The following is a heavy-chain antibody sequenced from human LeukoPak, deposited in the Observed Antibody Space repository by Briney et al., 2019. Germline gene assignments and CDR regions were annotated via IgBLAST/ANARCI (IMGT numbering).Heavy chain of an antibody. D-gene: IGHD3-10*01. V-gene: IGHV4-39*07. CDR3: AREMQDKSLQWIGELKKYYYYYMDV. J-gene: IGHJ6*03. CDR2: IYYSGST. Sequence: SETLSLTCTVSGGSISGSSYYWGWIRQPPGKGLEWIGNIYYSGSTYYNPSLKSRVTISVDTSKNQFSLKLSFVTAADTAVYYCAREMQDKSLQWIGELKKYYYYYMDVWGKGTTVTISS. CDR1: GGSISGSSYY.